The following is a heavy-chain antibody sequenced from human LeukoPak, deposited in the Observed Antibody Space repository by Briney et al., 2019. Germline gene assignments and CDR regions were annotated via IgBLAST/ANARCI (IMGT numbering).Heavy chain of an antibody. D-gene: IGHD2-15*01. CDR3: AKEGRSGGYYYYYYMDV. V-gene: IGHV3-23*01. J-gene: IGHJ6*03. CDR2: ISGSGGST. CDR1: GFTFSSYG. Sequence: GGTLRLSCAASGFTFSSYGMSWVRQAPGKGLEWVSGISGSGGSTYYADSVKGRFTISRDNSKNTLYLQMNSLRAEDTAVYCCAKEGRSGGYYYYYYMDVWGKGTTVTISS.